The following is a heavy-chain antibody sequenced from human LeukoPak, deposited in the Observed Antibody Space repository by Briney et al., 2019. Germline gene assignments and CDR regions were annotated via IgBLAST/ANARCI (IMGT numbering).Heavy chain of an antibody. CDR2: ISSSSSYI. CDR3: AGSPIRGYSYGYPPGDYYYYYYYMDV. CDR1: GFIFSDYW. Sequence: PGGSLRLSCAISGFIFSDYWMHWVRQAPGKGLEWVSSISSSSSYIYYADSVKGRFTISRDNAKNSLYLQMNSLRAEDTAVYYCAGSPIRGYSYGYPPGDYYYYYYYMDVWGKGTTVTVSS. D-gene: IGHD5-18*01. V-gene: IGHV3-21*01. J-gene: IGHJ6*03.